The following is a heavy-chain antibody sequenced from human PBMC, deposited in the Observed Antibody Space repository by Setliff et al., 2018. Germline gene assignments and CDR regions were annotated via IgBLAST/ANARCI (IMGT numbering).Heavy chain of an antibody. CDR1: GYTFSSYA. V-gene: IGHV7-4-1*02. CDR2: INTNTGNP. D-gene: IGHD1-1*01. CDR3: SRETWYDEGYSYMDV. J-gene: IGHJ6*03. Sequence: ASVKVSCKASGYTFSSYAMNWVRQAPGQGLEWMGRINTNTGNPTYSQGFTGRIVFSLEASANTAYLQISNLETEDTGVYYCSRETWYDEGYSYMDVWGQGTAVTVSS.